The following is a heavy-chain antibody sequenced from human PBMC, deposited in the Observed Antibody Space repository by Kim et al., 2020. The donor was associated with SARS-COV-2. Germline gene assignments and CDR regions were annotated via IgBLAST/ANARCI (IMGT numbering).Heavy chain of an antibody. J-gene: IGHJ6*02. Sequence: GGSLRLSCIASGFAYGDFAMHWVRQVPGKGLEWVSGISCHSATIGYADSVKGRFIISRDNAKNSLYLQMNNLRSEDTALYFCAKDLGRGGSGWTGGVTTYFYFGMDVWGQGTTVAVSS. CDR3: AKDLGRGGSGWTGGVTTYFYFGMDV. V-gene: IGHV3-9*01. CDR1: GFAYGDFA. CDR2: ISCHSATI. D-gene: IGHD3-10*01.